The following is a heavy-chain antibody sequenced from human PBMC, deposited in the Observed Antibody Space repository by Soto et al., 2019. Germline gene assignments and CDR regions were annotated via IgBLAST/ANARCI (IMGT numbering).Heavy chain of an antibody. J-gene: IGHJ4*02. CDR1: GFTFSSYD. Sequence: EVQLVESGGGLVQPGGSLRLSCAASGFTFSSYDMHWVRQATGKGLEWVSAIGTAGDTYYPGSVKGRFTISRENAKNSLYLHMNSLRAGDTAVYYCARGNDYIWGSISPPYYFDYWGQGTLVTVSS. CDR2: IGTAGDT. CDR3: ARGNDYIWGSISPPYYFDY. D-gene: IGHD3-16*01. V-gene: IGHV3-13*01.